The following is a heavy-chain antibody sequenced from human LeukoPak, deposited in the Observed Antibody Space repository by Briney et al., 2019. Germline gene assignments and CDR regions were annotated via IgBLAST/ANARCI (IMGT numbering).Heavy chain of an antibody. D-gene: IGHD4-11*01. CDR1: GFTFSSYS. Sequence: GGSLKLSCAASGFTFSSYSMNWVRQAPGKGLEWVSYISNSAIYYADSLKGRFTISRDNAKNSLYLQMNSLRDEDTAVYYCARDTDYSFDYWGQGTLVTVSS. CDR2: ISNSAI. CDR3: ARDTDYSFDY. J-gene: IGHJ4*02. V-gene: IGHV3-48*02.